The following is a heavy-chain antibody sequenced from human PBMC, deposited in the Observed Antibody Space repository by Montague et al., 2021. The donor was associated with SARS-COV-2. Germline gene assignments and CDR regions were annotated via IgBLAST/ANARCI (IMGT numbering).Heavy chain of an antibody. V-gene: IGHV4-34*01. CDR1: GGSFSDSH. J-gene: IGHJ4*02. Sequence: ETLSLTCAVYGGSFSDSHWSWLRQPPGKGLEWIGEINQSGSTKYNPSLKSRVTISVDTSKNQFSLKLSSLTAADTAVCYCARGQSGITMIVVAILGVEFYFDNWGQGTLVTVSS. D-gene: IGHD3-22*01. CDR2: INQSGST. CDR3: ARGQSGITMIVVAILGVEFYFDN.